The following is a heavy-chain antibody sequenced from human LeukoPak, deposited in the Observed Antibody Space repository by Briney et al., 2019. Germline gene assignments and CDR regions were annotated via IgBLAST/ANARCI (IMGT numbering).Heavy chain of an antibody. CDR3: AREGSQIAVFDY. V-gene: IGHV3-21*01. CDR2: ISSSSSYI. D-gene: IGHD6-19*01. J-gene: IGHJ4*02. Sequence: TSGGSLRLSCAASGFTFSSYSMNWVRQAPGKGLEWVSSISSSSSYIYYADSVKGRFTISRDNAKNSLYLQMNSLRAEDTAVYYCAREGSQIAVFDYWGQGTLVTVSS. CDR1: GFTFSSYS.